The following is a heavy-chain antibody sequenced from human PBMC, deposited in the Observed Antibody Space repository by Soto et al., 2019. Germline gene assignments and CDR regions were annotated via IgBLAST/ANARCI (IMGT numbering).Heavy chain of an antibody. V-gene: IGHV1-3*01. Sequence: QVQLVQSGAEVKKPGASVNISCKASGYTFRSYAIHWARQAPGQRLEWMGWINAGNGNTKYSQKFQGRVTITRDTSASTVYMELSSLRSEDTATYYFARPSSSMIVAFDLWGQGTTVTVSS. CDR1: GYTFRSYA. J-gene: IGHJ3*01. D-gene: IGHD3-22*01. CDR3: ARPSSSMIVAFDL. CDR2: INAGNGNT.